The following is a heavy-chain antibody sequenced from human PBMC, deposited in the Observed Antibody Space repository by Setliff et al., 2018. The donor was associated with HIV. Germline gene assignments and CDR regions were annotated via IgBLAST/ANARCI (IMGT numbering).Heavy chain of an antibody. D-gene: IGHD3-3*01. CDR3: ARAEGATYYNFSYYYGMDV. CDR2: INDSDTNHRGST. V-gene: IGHV4-34*01. CDR1: GGSFSDYH. J-gene: IGHJ6*02. Sequence: SETLSLTCAVYGGSFSDYHWNWIRQSPGKGLEWIGEINDSDTNHRGSTNYNPSLKSRVTISVDTSKNQFSLKLSSVTAADTAVYYCARAEGATYYNFSYYYGMDVWGQGTTVTVSS.